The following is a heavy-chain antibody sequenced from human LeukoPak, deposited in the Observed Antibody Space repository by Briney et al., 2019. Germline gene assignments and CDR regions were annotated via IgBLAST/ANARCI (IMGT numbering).Heavy chain of an antibody. J-gene: IGHJ6*03. CDR1: GYTFTGYY. CDR3: ARGFQRDYYYYYMDV. V-gene: IGHV1-2*02. D-gene: IGHD2-21*01. Sequence: GASVKVSCKASGYTFTGYYMHWVRQAPGQGLEWMGWINPNSGGTNYAQKFQGRVTMTRDTSISTAYMELSRLRSDDTAVYYCARGFQRDYYYYYMDVWGKGTTVTVSS. CDR2: INPNSGGT.